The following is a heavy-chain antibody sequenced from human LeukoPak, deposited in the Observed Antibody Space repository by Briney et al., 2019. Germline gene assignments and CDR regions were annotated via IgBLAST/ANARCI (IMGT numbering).Heavy chain of an antibody. J-gene: IGHJ4*02. Sequence: ASVKVSCKASGYTFTGYYMHWVRQAPGQGLEWMGWINPNSGGTNYAQKFQGRVTMTRDTSISTAYMELSRLRSEDTAVYYCARQMTPLWFGELTEKYYFDYWGQGTLVTVSS. CDR1: GYTFTGYY. CDR2: INPNSGGT. V-gene: IGHV1-2*02. D-gene: IGHD3-10*01. CDR3: ARQMTPLWFGELTEKYYFDY.